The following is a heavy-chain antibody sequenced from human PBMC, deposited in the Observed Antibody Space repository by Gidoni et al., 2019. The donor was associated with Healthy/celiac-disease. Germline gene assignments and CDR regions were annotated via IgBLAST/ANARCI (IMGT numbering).Heavy chain of an antibody. D-gene: IGHD1-1*01. Sequence: QVQLQASGPGLVKPSETLSLTCTVSGGSIRSYYWSWIRQPAGKGLEWIGRSYTSGSTNYNPSRKSRVTMSVDTSKNQFSLKLSSVTAADTAVYYCASLTTGTPSGMDVWGQGTTVTVS. CDR3: ASLTTGTPSGMDV. CDR1: GGSIRSYY. J-gene: IGHJ6*02. CDR2: SYTSGST. V-gene: IGHV4-4*07.